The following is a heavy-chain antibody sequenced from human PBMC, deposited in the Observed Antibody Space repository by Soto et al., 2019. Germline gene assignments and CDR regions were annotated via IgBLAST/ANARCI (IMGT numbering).Heavy chain of an antibody. CDR1: GYTFSSYA. J-gene: IGHJ6*02. D-gene: IGHD4-17*01. CDR2: ISFDANSK. V-gene: IGHV3-30*18. Sequence: QVQLVESGGGVVQPGRSLRLSCVASGYTFSSYAVHWVRQAPGKGLEWVAVISFDANSKSYADFAKGRSTVSRDDSKNTLYLQMNSLKIEDTAVYYCAKDTSGPIGDIYYGLDAWGQGTTVTVSS. CDR3: AKDTSGPIGDIYYGLDA.